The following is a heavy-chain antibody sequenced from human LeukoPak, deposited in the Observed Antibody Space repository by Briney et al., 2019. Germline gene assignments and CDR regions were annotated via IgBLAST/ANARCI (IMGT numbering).Heavy chain of an antibody. J-gene: IGHJ6*03. CDR3: ARSPYYYYMDV. V-gene: IGHV1-2*02. Sequence: ASLKVSCKASGYTFTGYYMHWVRQAPGQGREWMGWINPNSGGTNYAQKFQGRVTLTRNTSISTAYMELSSLRSEDTAVYYCARSPYYYYMDVWGKGTTVTVSS. CDR1: GYTFTGYY. CDR2: INPNSGGT.